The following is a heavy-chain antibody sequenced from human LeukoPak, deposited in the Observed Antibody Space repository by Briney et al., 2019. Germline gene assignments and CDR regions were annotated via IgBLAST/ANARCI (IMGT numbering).Heavy chain of an antibody. J-gene: IGHJ6*03. CDR1: GFTFSSYS. CDR3: ARASTHYDFWSGYYYYYMDV. CDR2: ISSSSSYI. D-gene: IGHD3-3*01. V-gene: IGHV3-21*01. Sequence: PGGSLRLSCAASGFTFSSYSMNWVRQPQGKGLEWVSSISSSSSYIYYADSVKGRFTISRDNAKNSLYLQMNSLRAEDTAVYYCARASTHYDFWSGYYYYYMDVWGKGTTVTVSS.